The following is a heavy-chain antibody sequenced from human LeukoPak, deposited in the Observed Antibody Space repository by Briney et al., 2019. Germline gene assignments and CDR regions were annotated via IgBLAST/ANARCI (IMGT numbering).Heavy chain of an antibody. CDR2: ISSSGSTI. V-gene: IGHV3-48*04. CDR3: ARGAGYDSSGYRFDY. D-gene: IGHD3-22*01. CDR1: GFTFSSYG. J-gene: IGHJ4*02. Sequence: PGGSLRLSCAASGFTFSSYGMHWVRQAPGKGLEWVSYISSSGSTIYYADSVKGRFTISRDNAKNSLYLQMNSLRAEDTAVYYCARGAGYDSSGYRFDYWGQGTLVTVSS.